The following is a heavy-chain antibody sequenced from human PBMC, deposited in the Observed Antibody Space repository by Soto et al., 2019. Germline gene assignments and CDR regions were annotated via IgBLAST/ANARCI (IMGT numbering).Heavy chain of an antibody. V-gene: IGHV4-34*01. CDR1: GGSFSGYY. CDR2: INHSGST. D-gene: IGHD4-17*01. CDR3: ARVTGDYFDY. Sequence: SETLSLTCAVYGGSFSGYYWSWIRQPPGKGLEWIGEINHSGSTNYNQSLKSRVTISVDTSKNQFSLKLSSVTAADTAVYYCARVTGDYFDYWGQGTLVTVSS. J-gene: IGHJ4*02.